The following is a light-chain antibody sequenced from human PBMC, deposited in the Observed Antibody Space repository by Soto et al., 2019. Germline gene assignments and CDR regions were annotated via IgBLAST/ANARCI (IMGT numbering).Light chain of an antibody. Sequence: EIVLTQSPGTLSLSPGERATLSCRASQSVGRNYLAWYQQKPGQAPRLLIYGASSRATGIPDRFSGSGSGTDFTLTISSLEAEDFAVYYCHQRSNWLDTFGQGTRLEIK. CDR3: HQRSNWLDT. J-gene: IGKJ5*01. CDR2: GAS. V-gene: IGKV3D-20*02. CDR1: QSVGRNY.